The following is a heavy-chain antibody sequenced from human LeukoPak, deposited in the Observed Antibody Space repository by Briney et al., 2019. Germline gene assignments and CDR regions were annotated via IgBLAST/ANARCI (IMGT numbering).Heavy chain of an antibody. Sequence: GGSLRLSCAASGFTFSNYAMSWVRQVPGKGLEWVSGISGSGGSTYYADSVKGRFTISRDNSKNTLYLQMNSLRAEDTAVYYCAKLDIVVVVAATADYWGQGTLVTVSS. CDR3: AKLDIVVVVAATADY. D-gene: IGHD2-15*01. J-gene: IGHJ4*02. V-gene: IGHV3-23*01. CDR1: GFTFSNYA. CDR2: ISGSGGST.